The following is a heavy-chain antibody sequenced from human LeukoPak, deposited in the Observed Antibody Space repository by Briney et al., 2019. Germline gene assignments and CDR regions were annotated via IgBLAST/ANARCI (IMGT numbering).Heavy chain of an antibody. V-gene: IGHV3-23*01. J-gene: IGHJ4*02. CDR2: ITTSDGNT. CDR1: GFTFSSYT. CDR3: AKDGGLWVTAHWGDS. Sequence: GGSLRLSCAASGFTFSSYTMSWVRQAPGKGLEWVSTITTSDGNTYYADSVKGRFTVSRDNSKNTLFLQMNSLRAEDTAVYYCAKDGGLWVTAHWGDSWGRGTLVTVSS. D-gene: IGHD4-23*01.